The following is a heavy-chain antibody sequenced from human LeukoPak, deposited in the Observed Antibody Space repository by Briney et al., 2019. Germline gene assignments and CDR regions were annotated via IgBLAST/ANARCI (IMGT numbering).Heavy chain of an antibody. CDR3: ARDRMPQPSLPMIVVAPFDY. CDR2: ISSSSSYI. Sequence: PGGSLRLSCAASGFTFSSYSMNWVRQAPGKGLEWVSSISSSSSYIYYADSVKGRFTISRDNAKNSLYLQMNSLRAEDTAVYYCARDRMPQPSLPMIVVAPFDYWGQGTLVTVSS. CDR1: GFTFSSYS. V-gene: IGHV3-21*01. D-gene: IGHD3-22*01. J-gene: IGHJ4*02.